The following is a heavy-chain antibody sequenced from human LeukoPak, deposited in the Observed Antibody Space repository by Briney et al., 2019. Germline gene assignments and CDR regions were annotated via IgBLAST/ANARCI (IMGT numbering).Heavy chain of an antibody. D-gene: IGHD5-12*01. Sequence: GGSLRLSCTASGIMFSGYWMSWVRQAPGKGLEWVANIKQHGTEKYYVDSVKGRFTISRDNSKNTLYLQMNSLRAEDTAVYYCAKGGYADLYYFDYWGQGTPVTVSS. CDR3: AKGGYADLYYFDY. J-gene: IGHJ4*02. V-gene: IGHV3-7*03. CDR1: GIMFSGYW. CDR2: IKQHGTEK.